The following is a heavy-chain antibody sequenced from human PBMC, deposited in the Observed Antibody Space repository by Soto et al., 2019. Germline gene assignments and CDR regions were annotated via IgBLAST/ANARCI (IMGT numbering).Heavy chain of an antibody. CDR1: GYTFTSYG. D-gene: IGHD6-19*01. Sequence: QVQLVQSGAEVKKPGASVKVSCKASGYTFTSYGISWVRQAPGQGLEWMGWISAYNGNTNYAQKLQGRVTMTTDTSTSTAYMERRSLRSDDTAVYYCARDQGDSGWASYGMDVWGQGTTVTVSS. V-gene: IGHV1-18*01. CDR3: ARDQGDSGWASYGMDV. CDR2: ISAYNGNT. J-gene: IGHJ6*02.